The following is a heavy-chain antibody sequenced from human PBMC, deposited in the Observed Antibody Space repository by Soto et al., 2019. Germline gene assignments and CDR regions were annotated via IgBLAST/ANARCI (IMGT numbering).Heavy chain of an antibody. V-gene: IGHV3-53*01. D-gene: IGHD3-22*01. CDR3: ARWWDSSGYSDPNFDY. CDR1: GFTVSSNY. Sequence: GGSLRLSCAASGFTVSSNYMNWVRQAPGKGLEWVSRIYSGGSTYYADSVKGRFTISRDNSKNTLYLQMNSLRAEDTAVYYCARWWDSSGYSDPNFDYWGQGTLVTVSS. J-gene: IGHJ4*02. CDR2: IYSGGST.